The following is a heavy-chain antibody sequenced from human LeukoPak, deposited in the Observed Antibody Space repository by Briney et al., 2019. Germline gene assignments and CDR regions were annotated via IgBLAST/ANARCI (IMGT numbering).Heavy chain of an antibody. CDR3: ARDTWYYYGSGSDLNWFDP. CDR1: GGTSSSYA. J-gene: IGHJ5*02. D-gene: IGHD3-10*01. CDR2: IIPIFGTA. Sequence: ASVKVSCKASGGTSSSYAISWVRQAPGQGLEWMGGIIPIFGTANYAQKFQGRVTITADESTSTAYMELSSLRSEDTAVYYCARDTWYYYGSGSDLNWFDPWGQGTLVTVSS. V-gene: IGHV1-69*13.